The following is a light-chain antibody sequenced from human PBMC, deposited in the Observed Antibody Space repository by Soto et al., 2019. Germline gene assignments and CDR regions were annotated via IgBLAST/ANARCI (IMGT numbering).Light chain of an antibody. CDR1: ESIDSW. V-gene: IGKV1-5*03. CDR3: QQSYSTTWT. Sequence: DIQMTQSPSTLSASVGARVTITCRASESIDSWLAWHQQKPGRAPKLLISKASSLESGVPSRFSGSGFGTEFTLTISSLQPDDFATYSCQQSYSTTWTFGQGTKVDIK. CDR2: KAS. J-gene: IGKJ1*01.